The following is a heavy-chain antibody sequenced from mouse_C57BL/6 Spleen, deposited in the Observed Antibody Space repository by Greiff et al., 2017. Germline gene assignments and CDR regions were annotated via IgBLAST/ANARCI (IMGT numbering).Heavy chain of an antibody. CDR2: INPSTGGT. CDR3: AIRYAMDY. Sequence: EVHLVESGPELVKPGASVKISCKASGYSFTGYYMNWVKQSPEKSLEWIGEINPSTGGTTYNQKFKAKATLTVDKSSSTAYMQLKSLTSEDSAVYYCAIRYAMDYWGQGTSVTVSS. V-gene: IGHV1-42*01. CDR1: GYSFTGYY. J-gene: IGHJ4*01.